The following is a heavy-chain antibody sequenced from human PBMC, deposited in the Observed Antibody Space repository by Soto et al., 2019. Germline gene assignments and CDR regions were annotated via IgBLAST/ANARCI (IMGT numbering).Heavy chain of an antibody. CDR3: ARGERWLQSSAYVIFDY. D-gene: IGHD5-12*01. CDR2: ISSSSSTI. V-gene: IGHV3-48*02. Sequence: GESLKISCAASGFTFSSYSMNWVRQAPGKGLEWVSYISSSSSTIYYADSVKGRFTISRDNAKNSLYLQMNSLRDEDTAVYYCARGERWLQSSAYVIFDYWGQGTLVTVSS. CDR1: GFTFSSYS. J-gene: IGHJ4*02.